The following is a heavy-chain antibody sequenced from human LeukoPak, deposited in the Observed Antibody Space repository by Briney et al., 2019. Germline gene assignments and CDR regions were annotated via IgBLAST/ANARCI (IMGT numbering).Heavy chain of an antibody. Sequence: GGSLRLSCAASGFTASNNYMSWVRQAPGEGLEWVSVIYSGGSTFYADSVKGRFTISRDNSKNTLYLQMNSLRAEDTAVYYCASDSYSPEYFQHWGQGTLVTVSS. J-gene: IGHJ1*01. V-gene: IGHV3-66*01. CDR1: GFTASNNY. D-gene: IGHD2-15*01. CDR3: ASDSYSPEYFQH. CDR2: IYSGGST.